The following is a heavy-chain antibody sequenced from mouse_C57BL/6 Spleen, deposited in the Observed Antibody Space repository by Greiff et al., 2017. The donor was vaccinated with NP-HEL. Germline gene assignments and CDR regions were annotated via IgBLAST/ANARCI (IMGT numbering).Heavy chain of an antibody. D-gene: IGHD2-4*01. CDR1: GFTFSDYY. Sequence: EVMLVESEGGLVQPGSSMKLSCTASGFTFSDYYMAWVRQVPEKGLEWVANINYDGSSTYYLDSLKSRFIISRDNAKNILYLQMSSLKSEDTATYYCARVYYDYDEGYFDYWGQGTTLTVSS. CDR3: ARVYYDYDEGYFDY. V-gene: IGHV5-16*01. J-gene: IGHJ2*01. CDR2: INYDGSST.